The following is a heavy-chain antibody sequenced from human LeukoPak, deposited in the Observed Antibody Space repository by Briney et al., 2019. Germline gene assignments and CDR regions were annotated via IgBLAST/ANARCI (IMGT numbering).Heavy chain of an antibody. V-gene: IGHV3-48*03. CDR1: GFTFSSYE. D-gene: IGHD6-19*01. J-gene: IGHJ5*01. Sequence: PGGSLRLSCAASGFTFSSYEINWVRQAPGKGPEWVSYIGGSGSTIYYADSVKGRFTISRDNAKNSLYLQMNSLIAEDTAVCFCTRAGYSSGFDSWGQGTLVTVSS. CDR2: IGGSGSTI. CDR3: TRAGYSSGFDS.